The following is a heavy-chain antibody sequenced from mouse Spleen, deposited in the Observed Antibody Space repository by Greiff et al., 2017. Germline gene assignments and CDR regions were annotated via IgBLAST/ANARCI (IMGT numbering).Heavy chain of an antibody. D-gene: IGHD1-1*01. CDR1: GYTFTSYW. CDR2: IDPSDSYT. CDR3: ARRWDYYGFDY. Sequence: QVQLQQPGAELVKPGASVKLSCKASGYTFTSYWMQWVKQRPGQGLEWIGEIDPSDSYTNYNQKFKGKATLTVDTSSSTAYMQLSSLTSEDSAVYYCARRWDYYGFDYWGQGTTLTVSS. J-gene: IGHJ2*01. V-gene: IGHV1-50*01.